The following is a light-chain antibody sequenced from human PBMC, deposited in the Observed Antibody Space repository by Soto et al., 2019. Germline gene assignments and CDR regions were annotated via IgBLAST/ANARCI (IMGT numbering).Light chain of an antibody. V-gene: IGKV1-9*01. Sequence: DIQLTQSPSFLSASVGDRVTITCRASQGISSYLAWYQQKPGKAPKLLIYAASTLQSGVPSRFSGSGSGTEFTLTISILQPEDFATYYCQQLNSYPPSTFGQGTRLEIK. CDR1: QGISSY. CDR3: QQLNSYPPST. J-gene: IGKJ5*01. CDR2: AAS.